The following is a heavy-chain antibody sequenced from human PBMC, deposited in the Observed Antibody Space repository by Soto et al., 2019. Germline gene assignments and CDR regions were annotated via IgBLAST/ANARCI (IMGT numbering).Heavy chain of an antibody. Sequence: PGGSLRLSCAASGFTFSSYGMHWVRQAPGKGLERVAVISYDGSNKYYADSVKGRFTISRDNSKNTLYLQMNSLRAEDTAVYYCAKERGYCSSTSCPEAYYGMDVWGQGTTVTSP. CDR3: AKERGYCSSTSCPEAYYGMDV. V-gene: IGHV3-30*18. J-gene: IGHJ6*02. CDR2: ISYDGSNK. D-gene: IGHD2-2*01. CDR1: GFTFSSYG.